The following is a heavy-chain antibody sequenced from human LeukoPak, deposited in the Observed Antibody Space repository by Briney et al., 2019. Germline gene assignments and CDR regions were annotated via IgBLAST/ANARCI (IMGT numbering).Heavy chain of an antibody. CDR2: ISYDGTFK. V-gene: IGHV3-30-3*01. Sequence: PGGSLRLSCAASGFTFSSFAVHWVRQAPGKGLHWVALISYDGTFKYYADSARGRFTISRDNSKNTLYLQMNSLRTEDTALYYCARDYGGSSGYYYGMDVWGQGTTVTVSS. J-gene: IGHJ6*02. CDR1: GFTFSSFA. D-gene: IGHD4-23*01. CDR3: ARDYGGSSGYYYGMDV.